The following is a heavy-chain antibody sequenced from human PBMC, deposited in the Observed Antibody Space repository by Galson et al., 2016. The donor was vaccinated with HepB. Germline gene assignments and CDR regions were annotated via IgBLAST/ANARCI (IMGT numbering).Heavy chain of an antibody. V-gene: IGHV3-30-3*01. CDR2: ISYDGSEK. J-gene: IGHJ4*02. CDR3: ARATYGSGWYYFDF. CDR1: GFTFNSFV. Sequence: SLRLSCAASGFTFNSFVFHWVRQRPGRGLEWVAMISYDGSEKHFADSVQGRFSISRDNSKNQFSLHLNSVAPEDTGLYFCARATYGSGWYYFDFWGQGTLVVVSS. D-gene: IGHD6-19*01.